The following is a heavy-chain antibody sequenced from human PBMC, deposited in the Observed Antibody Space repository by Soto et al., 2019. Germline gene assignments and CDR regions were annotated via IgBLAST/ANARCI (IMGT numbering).Heavy chain of an antibody. Sequence: EVQLLESGGGLVQPGGSLRLSCAASGFTFSSYAMSWVRQAPGKGLEWVSAISGSGGSTYYADYLKGRFTISRDNSKKPLDLQMNSLRAEETAVYYFAKDHLRSWLRAGQGDCWGQGTLVTVSS. CDR1: GFTFSSYA. CDR2: ISGSGGST. J-gene: IGHJ4*02. D-gene: IGHD5-12*01. V-gene: IGHV3-23*01. CDR3: AKDHLRSWLRAGQGDC.